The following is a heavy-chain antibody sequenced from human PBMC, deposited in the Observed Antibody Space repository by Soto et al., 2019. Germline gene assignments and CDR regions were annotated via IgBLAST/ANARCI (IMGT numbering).Heavy chain of an antibody. J-gene: IGHJ6*02. V-gene: IGHV4-61*01. CDR2: IYYSGST. Sequence: QMQLQESGPGLVKPSETLSLTCTVSGGSVSSGSYYWSWIRQPPGKGLACIGYIYYSGSTNYNPSLKSRVTTSVDTSKNQFSLKLTSVTAADTAVYYCARMRIAARQNPYSYYGMDVWGQGTTVTVSS. CDR1: GGSVSSGSYY. D-gene: IGHD6-6*01. CDR3: ARMRIAARQNPYSYYGMDV.